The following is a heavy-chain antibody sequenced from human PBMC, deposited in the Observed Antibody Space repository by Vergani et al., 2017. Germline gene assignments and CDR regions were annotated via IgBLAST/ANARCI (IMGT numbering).Heavy chain of an antibody. CDR2: MSYAETTK. Sequence: QVQLVETGGGVVQPGGSLRLYCAASGLTLTDFAVHWVRQPPGKGLEWVATMSYAETTKYYAESVKGRFTVSRDISKNTVYLQMDSLRPEDTAVYYCAKDSXFQILSGDNWFDPWGQGTLVTVSS. CDR3: AKDSXFQILSGDNWFDP. CDR1: GLTLTDFA. D-gene: IGHD3-10*02. J-gene: IGHJ5*02. V-gene: IGHV3-30-3*01.